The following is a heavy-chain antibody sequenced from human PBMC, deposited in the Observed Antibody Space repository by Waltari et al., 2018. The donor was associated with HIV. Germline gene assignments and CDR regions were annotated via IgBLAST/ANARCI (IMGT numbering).Heavy chain of an antibody. J-gene: IGHJ3*02. CDR1: GYSLSSGYS. CDR3: ASLDTAVGYDAFDI. CDR2: LDHRGSI. Sequence: QMQMQESGPGLVKSSETLSLTCTVSGYSLSSGYSLAWIRQPPGKGLEWLGTLDHRGSIYHNPALKSRLTISVDTSNNQFALKLTSVTAADTAVYFWASLDTAVGYDAFDIWGQGTMVTVSS. D-gene: IGHD5-18*01. V-gene: IGHV4-38-2*02.